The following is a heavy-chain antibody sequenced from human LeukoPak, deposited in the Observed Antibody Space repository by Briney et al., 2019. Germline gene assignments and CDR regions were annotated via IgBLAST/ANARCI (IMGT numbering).Heavy chain of an antibody. D-gene: IGHD2-2*01. Sequence: GSLRLSCAASGFTFSSYAMSWIRQPPGKGLEWIGEINHSGSTNYNPSLKSRVTISVDTSKNQFSLKLSSVTAADTAVYYCARGFPYQLLRRTGGWFDPWGQGTLVTVSS. CDR3: ARGFPYQLLRRTGGWFDP. V-gene: IGHV4-34*01. CDR1: GFTFSSYA. J-gene: IGHJ5*02. CDR2: INHSGST.